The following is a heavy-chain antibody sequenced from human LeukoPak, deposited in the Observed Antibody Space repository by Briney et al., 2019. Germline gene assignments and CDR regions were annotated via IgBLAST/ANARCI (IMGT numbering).Heavy chain of an antibody. CDR2: IKSKTDGGTT. V-gene: IGHV3-15*01. D-gene: IGHD6-19*01. CDR1: GFTFSNAW. J-gene: IGHJ4*02. Sequence: GGSLRLSCAASGFTFSNAWMSWVRQAPGKGLEWVGRIKSKTDGGTTDYAAPVKGRFTISRDDSKNTLYLQMNSLKTEDTAVYYCTTDASYSSGRYQSYYFDYWGQGTLVTVSS. CDR3: TTDASYSSGRYQSYYFDY.